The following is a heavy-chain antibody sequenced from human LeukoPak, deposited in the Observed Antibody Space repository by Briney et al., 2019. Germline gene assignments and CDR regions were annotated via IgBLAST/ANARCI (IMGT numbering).Heavy chain of an antibody. V-gene: IGHV3-23*01. CDR1: GFTFSNYA. CDR3: AKMEGITMAQQDY. D-gene: IGHD3-10*01. CDR2: ISGSGGGT. J-gene: IGHJ4*02. Sequence: GGSLRLSCAASGFTFSNYAMSWVRQAPRKGLEWVSGISGSGGGTYYADSVKGRFTISRDNSKNTLYLQMNSLRAEDTAVYYCAKMEGITMAQQDYWGQGTLVTVSS.